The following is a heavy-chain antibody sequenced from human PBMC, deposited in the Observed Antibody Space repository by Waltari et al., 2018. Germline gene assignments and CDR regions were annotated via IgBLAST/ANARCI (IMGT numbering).Heavy chain of an antibody. J-gene: IGHJ6*02. CDR2: VYHNGNT. V-gene: IGHV4-4*02. D-gene: IGHD3-3*01. Sequence: QVQLQESGPGLVKPAGTLSLTCTVSGGSISSRTWWSWVRQPPGKGLEWIGEVYHNGNTNYNPSLKSRLTMSVDTSKNQFSLKLTSVTAADTAVYYCARVGWVGYEWSDYYYGLDVWGQGTTVTVSS. CDR1: GGSISSRTW. CDR3: ARVGWVGYEWSDYYYGLDV.